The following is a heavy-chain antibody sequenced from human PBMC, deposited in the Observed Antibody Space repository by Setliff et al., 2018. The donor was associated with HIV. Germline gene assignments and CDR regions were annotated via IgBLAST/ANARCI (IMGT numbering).Heavy chain of an antibody. J-gene: IGHJ4*02. CDR1: GNTFSSYG. Sequence: ASVKVSCKASGNTFSSYGITWVRQAPGQGLEWMGGTTPLLGTTNYAQKFQGRVTITTDEHTNTVYMELSGLRSEDTAVYYWARESACSSTSCPKVLDYWGQGTLVTVSS. CDR3: ARESACSSTSCPKVLDY. CDR2: TTPLLGTT. V-gene: IGHV1-69*05. D-gene: IGHD2-2*01.